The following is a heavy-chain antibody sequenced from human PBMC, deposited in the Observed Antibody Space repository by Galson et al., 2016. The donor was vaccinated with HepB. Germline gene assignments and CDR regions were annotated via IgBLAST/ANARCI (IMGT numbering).Heavy chain of an antibody. CDR2: INHSGGT. J-gene: IGHJ3*02. V-gene: IGHV4-34*01. CDR3: ARGLTYFDFWGGHPDAFDI. Sequence: ETLSLTCVVYGGSFSGYFWTWIRQPPGKGLEWIGEINHSGGTNYKPSLKSRVSISVDTSNNQFSLKLNSVTAADTAVYYCARGLTYFDFWGGHPDAFDIWGQGTMVPVSS. D-gene: IGHD3-3*01. CDR1: GGSFSGYF.